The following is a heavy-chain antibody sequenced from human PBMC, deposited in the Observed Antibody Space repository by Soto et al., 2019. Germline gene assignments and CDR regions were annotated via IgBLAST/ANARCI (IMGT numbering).Heavy chain of an antibody. D-gene: IGHD3-3*01. CDR1: GYTFTSYG. Sequence: GASVKVSCRASGYTFTSYGMSWVRQAPGQGLEWMGWISAYNGNTNYAQKLQGRVTMTTDTSTSTAYMELRSLRSDDTAVYYCARDRRVLRFLEWLRYWYFDLWGRGTLVTVSS. CDR2: ISAYNGNT. V-gene: IGHV1-18*04. J-gene: IGHJ2*01. CDR3: ARDRRVLRFLEWLRYWYFDL.